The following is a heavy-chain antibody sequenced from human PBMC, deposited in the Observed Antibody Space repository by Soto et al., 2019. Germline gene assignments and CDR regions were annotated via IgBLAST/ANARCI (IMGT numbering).Heavy chain of an antibody. CDR3: ERDGTTRCIHYCGMDV. V-gene: IGHV3-23*01. Sequence: GGSLRLSCAASGFTFSSYAMSWVRQAPGKGLEWVSAISGSGGSTYYADSVKGRFTISRDNSKNTLYLQMNSLRAEDTAVYFWERDGTTRCIHYCGMDVWGQGTTVTVSS. CDR1: GFTFSSYA. CDR2: ISGSGGST. J-gene: IGHJ6*02. D-gene: IGHD1-1*01.